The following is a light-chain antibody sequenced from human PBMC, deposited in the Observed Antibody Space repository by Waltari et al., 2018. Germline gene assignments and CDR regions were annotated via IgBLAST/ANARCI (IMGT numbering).Light chain of an antibody. CDR2: DVT. CDR1: GSSVGASDS. CDR3: SSQTLDGLVL. V-gene: IGLV2-14*03. Sequence: QSALTQPASVSGSPGQSITLPRSGVGSSVGASDSVSWHQHHPGKAPQVIIYDVTNRPSGVSDRFSASKSANTASLTISRLQPEDEADYYCSSQTLDGLVLFGGGTRLTVL. J-gene: IGLJ2*01.